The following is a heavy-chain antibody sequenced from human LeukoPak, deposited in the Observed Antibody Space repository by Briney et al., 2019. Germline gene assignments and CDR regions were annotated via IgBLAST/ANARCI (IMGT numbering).Heavy chain of an antibody. CDR3: ARLIGARPVLGASDI. CDR1: GFSLTTSGVG. Sequence: SGPTLVKPTQTLTLTCTFSGFSLTTSGVGVGWFRQPPGKALEWLALICWNDDKRYSPSLNSRLTITKDTSKNQVVLTMTNMDPVDTATYYCARLIGARPVLGASDIWGQGTMVTVSS. V-gene: IGHV2-5*01. CDR2: ICWNDDK. J-gene: IGHJ3*02. D-gene: IGHD6-6*01.